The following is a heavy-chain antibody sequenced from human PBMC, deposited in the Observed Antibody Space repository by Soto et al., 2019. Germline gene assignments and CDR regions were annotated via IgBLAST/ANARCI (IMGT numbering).Heavy chain of an antibody. CDR1: GFTFSSYA. J-gene: IGHJ5*02. D-gene: IGHD5-12*01. CDR3: AKDLNSHYDYRDNWFDP. Sequence: GGSLRLSCAASGFTFSSYAMSWVRQAPGKGLEWVSAISGSGGSTYYADSVKGRFTISRDNSKNTLYLQMNSLRAEDTAVYYCAKDLNSHYDYRDNWFDPWGQGTLVTVSS. CDR2: ISGSGGST. V-gene: IGHV3-23*01.